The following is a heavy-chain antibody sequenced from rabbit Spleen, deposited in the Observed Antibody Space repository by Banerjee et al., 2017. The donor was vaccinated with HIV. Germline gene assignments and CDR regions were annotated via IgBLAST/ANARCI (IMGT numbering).Heavy chain of an antibody. CDR3: MRVGVSYPL. V-gene: IGHV1S45*01. J-gene: IGHJ4*01. Sequence: QEQLVESGGGLVQPGASLRLTCTASGFSFSSSHWISWVRQAPGKGLEWIACIYAGSSGSTWYASWAKGRFTISKASSTTVTLQMTSLTAADTATYLCMRVGVSYPLWGQGTLVTVS. CDR2: IYAGSSGST. D-gene: IGHD6-1*01. CDR1: GFSFSSSHW.